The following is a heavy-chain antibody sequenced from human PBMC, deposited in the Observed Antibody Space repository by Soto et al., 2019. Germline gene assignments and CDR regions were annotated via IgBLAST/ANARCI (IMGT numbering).Heavy chain of an antibody. J-gene: IGHJ5*02. CDR3: ARQRGPGYSSSWYGVSSMDWFDP. D-gene: IGHD6-13*01. CDR2: IYYSGST. V-gene: IGHV4-39*01. Sequence: PSETLSLTCTVSGGSISSSSYYWGWIRQPPGKGLEWIGSIYYSGSTYYNPSLKSRVTISVDTSKNQFSLKLNSVTAADTVVYYCARQRGPGYSSSWYGVSSMDWFDPWGQGTLVTVSS. CDR1: GGSISSSSYY.